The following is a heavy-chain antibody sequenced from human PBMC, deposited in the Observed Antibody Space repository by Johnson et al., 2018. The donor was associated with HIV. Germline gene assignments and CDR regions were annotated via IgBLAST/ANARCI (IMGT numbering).Heavy chain of an antibody. D-gene: IGHD3-22*01. J-gene: IGHJ3*01. CDR2: ISYDGSNK. CDR3: ARGVSSGYYSNAFDV. Sequence: QVQLVESGGDLEQPGGSLRLSCAASGFTFSSSGMYWVRQAPGKGLEWVAIISYDGSNKYYADSVKCRFTISRASAKNSLYLQMNSLRAEDTALYYCARGVSSGYYSNAFDVWGQGTMATVSS. CDR1: GFTFSSSG. V-gene: IGHV3-30*03.